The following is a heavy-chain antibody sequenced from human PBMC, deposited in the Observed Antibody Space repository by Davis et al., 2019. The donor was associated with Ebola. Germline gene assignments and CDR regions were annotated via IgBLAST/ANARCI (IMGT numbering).Heavy chain of an antibody. Sequence: AAPVKVSCKASGYTFTSYAMHWVRQAPGQRLEWMGWINAGNGNTKYSQKFQGRVTITRDTSASTAYMALSSLRSEDTAVYYCARGSSKAYYYYGMDVWGQGTTVTVSS. V-gene: IGHV1-3*01. CDR2: INAGNGNT. J-gene: IGHJ6*02. CDR3: ARGSSKAYYYYGMDV. D-gene: IGHD6-6*01. CDR1: GYTFTSYA.